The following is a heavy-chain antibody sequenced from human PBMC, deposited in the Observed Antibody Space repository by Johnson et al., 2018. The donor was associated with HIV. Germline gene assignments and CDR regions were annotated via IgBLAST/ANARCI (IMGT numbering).Heavy chain of an antibody. V-gene: IGHV3-7*03. CDR2: IKPDGSEK. D-gene: IGHD6-19*01. Sequence: VQLVESGGGVVRPGGSLRLSCAASGFTFDDYGMSWVRQAPGKGLEWVANIKPDGSEKYYVDSVKGRFLISRDNAKNSLYLQMKSLRAEDTALYYCARDIIAVAGYDAFDIWGQGTMVTVSS. CDR3: ARDIIAVAGYDAFDI. J-gene: IGHJ3*02. CDR1: GFTFDDYG.